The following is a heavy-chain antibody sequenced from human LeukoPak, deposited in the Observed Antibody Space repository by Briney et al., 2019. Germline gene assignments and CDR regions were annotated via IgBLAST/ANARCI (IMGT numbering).Heavy chain of an antibody. CDR3: ASATYYDFWSGYHDAFDI. Sequence: PSETLSLTCTVSGGSISSGDYYWSWIRQPPGKGLEWIGYIYYSGSTYYNPSLESRVTISVDTSKNQFSLKLSSVTAADTAVYYCASATYYDFWSGYHDAFDIWGQGTMVTVSS. CDR1: GGSISSGDYY. V-gene: IGHV4-30-4*08. CDR2: IYYSGST. J-gene: IGHJ3*02. D-gene: IGHD3-3*01.